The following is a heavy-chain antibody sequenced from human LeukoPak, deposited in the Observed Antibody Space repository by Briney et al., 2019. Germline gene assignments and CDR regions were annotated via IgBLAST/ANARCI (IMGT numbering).Heavy chain of an antibody. CDR2: ISSSSSYI. CDR3: ARDPRGSGYYSYFDY. D-gene: IGHD3-22*01. CDR1: GFSLNNYA. Sequence: GGSLRLSCAGSGFSLNNYAIHWVRQAPGKGLEWVSSISSSSSYIYYADSVKGRFTISRDNAKNSLYLQMNSLRAEDTAVYYCARDPRGSGYYSYFDYWGQGTLVTVSS. V-gene: IGHV3-21*01. J-gene: IGHJ4*02.